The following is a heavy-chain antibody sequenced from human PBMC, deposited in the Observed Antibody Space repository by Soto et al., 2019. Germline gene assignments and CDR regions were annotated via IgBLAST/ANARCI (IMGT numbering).Heavy chain of an antibody. CDR2: THTGGGA. V-gene: IGHV3-53*04. CDR3: AREGIAAPASGEHACDI. CDR1: GFTVSRYD. J-gene: IGHJ3*02. Sequence: EVQLVESGGGLVQPGGSLRLSCAASGFTVSRYDMTWVRQAQGKGLEWVSVTHTGGGALYADSVQGSFTIARQEYKNTVFLQMNSLRPEDTAVYFCAREGIAAPASGEHACDILGHGTMVTVS. D-gene: IGHD3-16*01.